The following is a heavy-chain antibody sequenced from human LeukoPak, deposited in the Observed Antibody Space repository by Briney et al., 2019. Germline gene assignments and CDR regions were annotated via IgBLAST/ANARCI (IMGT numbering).Heavy chain of an antibody. V-gene: IGHV3-23*01. CDR2: ISGSGSST. D-gene: IGHD2-8*01. Sequence: PGGSLRLSCAASGFTFNGYAMSWVRQAPGKGLEWVSAISGSGSSTYYADSVKGRFTISRDNSKNTLYLQMNSLRAEDTAVYYCARDLGYCTNGVCHTRFDYWGQGTLVAVSS. CDR1: GFTFNGYA. CDR3: ARDLGYCTNGVCHTRFDY. J-gene: IGHJ4*02.